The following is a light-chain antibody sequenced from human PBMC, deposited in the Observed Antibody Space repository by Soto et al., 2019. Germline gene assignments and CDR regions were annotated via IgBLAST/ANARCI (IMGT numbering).Light chain of an antibody. CDR1: QSVSTF. V-gene: IGKV3-11*01. CDR3: QQHNSWPWT. Sequence: IVLTQSPATLSLSPGERAILSCRASQSVSTFLAWFQQKPGQPPRLLIYNASNRTTGIPARFSGSGSGTEFTLTISSLQSEDFAVYYCQQHNSWPWTFGQGTKVDIK. CDR2: NAS. J-gene: IGKJ1*01.